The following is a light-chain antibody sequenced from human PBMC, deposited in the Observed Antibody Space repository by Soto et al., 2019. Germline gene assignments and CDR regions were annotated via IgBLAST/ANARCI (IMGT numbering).Light chain of an antibody. Sequence: DIQLTQSPSFLSASVGDRVTITCRASQGIGSYLAWYQQKPGKAPKLLIYTASTLQSGVPSRFSGSGSGTEFTLTIISLQPDDCSTYSCQQLHSSPYTFGQGTKLEIK. V-gene: IGKV1-9*01. CDR1: QGIGSY. CDR3: QQLHSSPYT. J-gene: IGKJ2*01. CDR2: TAS.